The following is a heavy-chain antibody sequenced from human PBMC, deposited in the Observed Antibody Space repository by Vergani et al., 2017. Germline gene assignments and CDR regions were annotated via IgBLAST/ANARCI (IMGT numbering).Heavy chain of an antibody. CDR3: AKESTWGYYYYYMDV. CDR1: GFTFDDYA. J-gene: IGHJ6*03. V-gene: IGHV3-30*18. D-gene: IGHD7-27*01. Sequence: VQLVESGGGLVQPGRSLRLSCAASGFTFDDYAMHWVRQAPGKGLEWVAVISYDGSNKYYADSVKGRFTISRDNSKNTLYLQMNSLRAEDTAVYYCAKESTWGYYYYYMDVWGKGP. CDR2: ISYDGSNK.